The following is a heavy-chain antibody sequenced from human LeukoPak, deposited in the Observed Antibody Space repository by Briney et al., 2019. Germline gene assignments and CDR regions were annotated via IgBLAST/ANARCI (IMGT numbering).Heavy chain of an antibody. V-gene: IGHV3-23*01. CDR2: VSGGGHNT. Sequence: GGSLRLSCAASVFTFSSYSVNGVRQAPGKGVECGSVVSGGGHNTYYADAVKGRFTMSRDNSKRTVYLQMNSLRAEDTAVYYCAKDRISWYYPFDSWGQGTLVSVSS. CDR3: AKDRISWYYPFDS. CDR1: VFTFSSYS. D-gene: IGHD2-8*01. J-gene: IGHJ4*02.